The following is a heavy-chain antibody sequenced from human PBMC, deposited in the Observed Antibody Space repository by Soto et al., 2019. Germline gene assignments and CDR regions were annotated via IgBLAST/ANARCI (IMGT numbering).Heavy chain of an antibody. D-gene: IGHD2-2*01. CDR1: GFTFSSYA. J-gene: IGHJ5*02. CDR3: TKAGGRCSNTNCYANWFGP. CDR2: ITSGGFST. Sequence: GGSLTRSSTPCGFTFSSYAINWVRQAPGKGLELVSSITSGGFSTYYAYSVNGRFTTSRDDAKNTLYLQMNSLSAVDTAIYYCTKAGGRCSNTNCYANWFGPWGQGAQVTVSS. V-gene: IGHV3-23*01.